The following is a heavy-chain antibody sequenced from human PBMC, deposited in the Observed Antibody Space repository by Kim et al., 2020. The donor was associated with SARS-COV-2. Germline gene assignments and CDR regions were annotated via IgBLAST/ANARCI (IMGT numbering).Heavy chain of an antibody. CDR2: LNGDGSNT. Sequence: GGSLRLSCAVSGFTFSRYAMTWVRQAPGKGLEWVSSLNGDGSNTYYPDSVRGRFTVSRDNTQNILYLDMDRLRADDTPTYYCAKVRAAYYGDGGSPGNFD. D-gene: IGHD3-10*01. V-gene: IGHV3-23*01. CDR3: AKVRAAYYGDGGSPGNFD. CDR1: GFTFSRYA. J-gene: IGHJ3*02.